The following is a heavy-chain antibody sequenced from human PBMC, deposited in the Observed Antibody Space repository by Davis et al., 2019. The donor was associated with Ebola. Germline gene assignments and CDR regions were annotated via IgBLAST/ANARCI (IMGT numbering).Heavy chain of an antibody. Sequence: GESLKISCKGFGYSFTTYWIGWVRQMPGKGLEWMGIIFPGDSDTKYSPSFQGQVTISADKSIRTAYLQWSSLKASDSAIYYCAKQEVGALGYWGQGTLVTVSS. J-gene: IGHJ4*02. CDR3: AKQEVGALGY. D-gene: IGHD1-26*01. CDR2: IFPGDSDT. V-gene: IGHV5-51*01. CDR1: GYSFTTYW.